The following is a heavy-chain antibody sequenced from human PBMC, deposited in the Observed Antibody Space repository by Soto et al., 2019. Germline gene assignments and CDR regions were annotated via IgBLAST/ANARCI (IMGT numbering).Heavy chain of an antibody. CDR3: GRCTSTSCHLGSDF. Sequence: QVLLVDSGGGVVQPGRSLRLSCAASGFTFSSYAMNWVRQAPGKGLEWVALISHDGINKYYADSVRGRFTISRDSSTNTLYLQMNSLRAADTVVYYCGRCTSTSCHLGSDFWGQGTLVTVSS. V-gene: IGHV3-30-3*01. J-gene: IGHJ4*02. CDR1: GFTFSSYA. D-gene: IGHD2-2*01. CDR2: ISHDGINK.